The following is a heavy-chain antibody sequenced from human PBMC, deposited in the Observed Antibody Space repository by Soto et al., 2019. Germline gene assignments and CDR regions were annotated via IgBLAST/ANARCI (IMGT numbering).Heavy chain of an antibody. D-gene: IGHD5-18*01. V-gene: IGHV4-31*03. J-gene: IGHJ6*02. CDR3: ARDRLMATAGTARHYFGLDV. CDR2: IYYSGNT. Sequence: PSETLSLTCTVSGGSIRSGGYYWSWVRQNPXKGLEWIGNIYYSGNTYYNPSLKSRLTISVDTSKNQFSLNLSSVTAADTAVYYCARDRLMATAGTARHYFGLDVWGQGPTVTVSS. CDR1: GGSIRSGGYY.